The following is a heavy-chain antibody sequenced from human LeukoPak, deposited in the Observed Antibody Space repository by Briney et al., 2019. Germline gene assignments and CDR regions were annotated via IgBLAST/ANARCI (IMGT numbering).Heavy chain of an antibody. CDR3: ARDGTTTVTPIYGMDV. Sequence: GRSVSLLCGACGFTFRSYAMHWVRQAPGKGREWVAVISYYGSNKFYADSVKGRFTISRDTSKNTLYLQMNSLRAEDTAVYYCARDGTTTVTPIYGMDVWGQGTTVTVSS. CDR1: GFTFRSYA. D-gene: IGHD4-17*01. V-gene: IGHV3-30*04. J-gene: IGHJ6*02. CDR2: ISYYGSNK.